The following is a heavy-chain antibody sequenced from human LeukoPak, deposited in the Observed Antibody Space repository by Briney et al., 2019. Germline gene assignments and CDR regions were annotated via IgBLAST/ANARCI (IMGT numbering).Heavy chain of an antibody. CDR2: IYYTGST. V-gene: IGHV4-39*01. Sequence: SETLSLTCTVSGGSISSSSYYWGWIRQPPGKGLEWIGSIYYTGSTYYNPSLKSRVTISVDTSKNQFSLKLSSVTAADTAVYYCARTYSGLDYWGQGTLVTVSS. CDR1: GGSISSSSYY. CDR3: ARTYSGLDY. D-gene: IGHD3-10*01. J-gene: IGHJ4*02.